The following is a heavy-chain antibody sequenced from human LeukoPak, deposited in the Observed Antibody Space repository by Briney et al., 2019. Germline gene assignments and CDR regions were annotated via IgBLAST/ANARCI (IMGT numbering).Heavy chain of an antibody. V-gene: IGHV3-9*01. Sequence: GGSLRLSCAASGFTFDDYAMHWVRQVPGKGLEWVSGISWNSGNIDYADSVKGRFTISRDNAKNSLFLQMNSLRVEDTAVYYCARPTRDYYYYYMDVWGKGTTVTIPS. J-gene: IGHJ6*03. CDR3: ARPTRDYYYYYMDV. CDR2: ISWNSGNI. CDR1: GFTFDDYA.